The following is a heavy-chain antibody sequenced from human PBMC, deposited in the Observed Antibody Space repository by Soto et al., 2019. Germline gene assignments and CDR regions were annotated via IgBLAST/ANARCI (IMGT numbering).Heavy chain of an antibody. CDR2: IDPSDSYT. J-gene: IGHJ5*02. D-gene: IGHD3-22*01. CDR3: AISPTNYYDSSGYYYSGWFDP. Sequence: ESLKISCKGSGYSFTSYWISWVRQMPGKGLEWMGRIDPSDSYTNYSPSFQGHVTISADKSISTAYLQWSSLKASDTAMYYCAISPTNYYDSSGYYYSGWFDPWGQGTLVTVSS. CDR1: GYSFTSYW. V-gene: IGHV5-10-1*01.